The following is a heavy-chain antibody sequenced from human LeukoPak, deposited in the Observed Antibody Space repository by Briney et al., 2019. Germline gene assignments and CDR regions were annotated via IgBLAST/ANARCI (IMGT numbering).Heavy chain of an antibody. CDR3: ARGVTMVRGVMNPLTY. J-gene: IGHJ4*02. CDR1: VYTFTGYY. Sequence: ASVKVSCMASVYTFTGYYMHWVRQAPGQGREWMGWINPNRGDTKYAQKFQGRVTMTRDTSISTAYMELSRLRSDDSAVYYCARGVTMVRGVMNPLTYWGQGTLVTVSS. D-gene: IGHD3-10*01. V-gene: IGHV1-2*02. CDR2: INPNRGDT.